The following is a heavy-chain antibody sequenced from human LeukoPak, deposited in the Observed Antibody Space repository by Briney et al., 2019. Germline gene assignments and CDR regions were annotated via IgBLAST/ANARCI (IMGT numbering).Heavy chain of an antibody. Sequence: PGRSLRLSCAASGFTFSRYAMHWVRQAPGKGLEWVAVISYDGSNKYYAASVKGRFTISRDNSKNTLYLQMNSLRAEDTAVYYCAKGGNDYVWGSYLDDAFDIWGQGTMVTVSS. J-gene: IGHJ3*02. D-gene: IGHD3-16*02. CDR3: AKGGNDYVWGSYLDDAFDI. V-gene: IGHV3-30-3*01. CDR1: GFTFSRYA. CDR2: ISYDGSNK.